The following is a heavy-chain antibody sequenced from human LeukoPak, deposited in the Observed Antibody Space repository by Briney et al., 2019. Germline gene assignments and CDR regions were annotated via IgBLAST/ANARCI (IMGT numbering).Heavy chain of an antibody. J-gene: IGHJ3*02. D-gene: IGHD5-12*01. V-gene: IGHV4-4*02. Sequence: PSETLSLTCAVSGGSISSRTWWSWVRQPPGKGLEWIGEIYHSGSSNYNPSLMSRVTISVDKSKNQISLRLSSVTAADTAVYYCAGGGGYEAGDAFDIWGQGTMVTVSS. CDR1: GGSISSRTW. CDR3: AGGGGYEAGDAFDI. CDR2: IYHSGSS.